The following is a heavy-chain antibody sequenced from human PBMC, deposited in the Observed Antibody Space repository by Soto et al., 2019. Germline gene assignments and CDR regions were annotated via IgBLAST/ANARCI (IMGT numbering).Heavy chain of an antibody. CDR3: ARECSSTSCRYWSDP. CDR1: GGSISSYY. D-gene: IGHD2-2*01. Sequence: QVQLQESGPGLVKPSETLSLTCTVSGGSISSYYWSWIRQPPGKGLEWIGYIYYSGSTNYNPSLKSRVTISVDTSKNQFSLKLSSVTAADTAVYYCARECSSTSCRYWSDPWGQGTLVTVSS. V-gene: IGHV4-59*01. CDR2: IYYSGST. J-gene: IGHJ5*02.